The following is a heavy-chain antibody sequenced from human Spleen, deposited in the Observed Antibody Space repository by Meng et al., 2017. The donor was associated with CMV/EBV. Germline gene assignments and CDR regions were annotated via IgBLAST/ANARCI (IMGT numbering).Heavy chain of an antibody. Sequence: VTPPQSGPRPVKPSQTPPPPCAISGDSVSSTRAAWNWIRQAPSRGLEWLGRTYYRSKWYNDYAVSVKGRIAINPDTSKNQFFLQLNSVTPEDTAVYYCARDYGTSRPFEYWGQGILVTVSS. CDR1: GDSVSSTRAA. V-gene: IGHV6-1*01. J-gene: IGHJ4*02. D-gene: IGHD1/OR15-1a*01. CDR2: TYYRSKWYN. CDR3: ARDYGTSRPFEY.